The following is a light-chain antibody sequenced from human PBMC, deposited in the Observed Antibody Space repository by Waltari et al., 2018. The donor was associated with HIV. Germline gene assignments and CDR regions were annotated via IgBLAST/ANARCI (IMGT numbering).Light chain of an antibody. J-gene: IGLJ2*01. CDR2: DVN. Sequence: QSALTQPASVSGSPGQSITISCSNDVGTFTYVSWYQQHPGKAPKVIIYDVNNRPSGVSNRFSGSKSGMTASLTISGLRSEDEADYYCSSYTGHIALFGGGNKLTVL. CDR3: SSYTGHIAL. CDR1: NDVGTFTY. V-gene: IGLV2-14*03.